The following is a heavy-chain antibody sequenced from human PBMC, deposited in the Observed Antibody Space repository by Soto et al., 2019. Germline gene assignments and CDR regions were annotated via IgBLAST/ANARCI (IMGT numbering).Heavy chain of an antibody. V-gene: IGHV2-5*02. D-gene: IGHD3-3*01. Sequence: QITLNESGPTVVKPAETLTLTCTFSGFSLTTSGVGVGWIRHSPGKAPEWLARIYWDDDKRYSASLKSRLTITKDTSKNEVVITMASVDPADTATYSCAHRILRTVFGLVTTNAIYFDFWGKGAPVVVSS. CDR1: GFSLTTSGVG. CDR2: IYWDDDK. J-gene: IGHJ4*02. CDR3: AHRILRTVFGLVTTNAIYFDF.